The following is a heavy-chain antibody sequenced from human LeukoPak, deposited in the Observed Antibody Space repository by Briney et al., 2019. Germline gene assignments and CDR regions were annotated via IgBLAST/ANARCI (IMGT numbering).Heavy chain of an antibody. D-gene: IGHD4-11*01. CDR3: ARTTTVTTFLDY. V-gene: IGHV4-34*01. CDR1: GGSFSGYY. CDR2: INHSGST. J-gene: IGHJ4*02. Sequence: PSETLSLTCAVYGGSFSGYYWSWIRQPPGKGLEWIGEINHSGSTKHNPSLKSRVTISVDTSKNQFSLKLSSVTAADTAVYYCARTTTVTTFLDYWGQGTLVTVSS.